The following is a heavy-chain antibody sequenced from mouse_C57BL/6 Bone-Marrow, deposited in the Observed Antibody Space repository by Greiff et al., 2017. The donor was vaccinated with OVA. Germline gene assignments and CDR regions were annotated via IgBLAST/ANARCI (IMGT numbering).Heavy chain of an antibody. CDR3: ARWLLRGFWYFDV. CDR2: IDPEDGET. Sequence: EVKLMESGAELVKPGASVKLSYTASGFNIKDYYMHWVKQRTEQGLEWIGRIDPEDGETKYAPKFQGKATITADTSSNTAYLQLSSLTSEDTAVYYCARWLLRGFWYFDVWGTGTTVTVSS. V-gene: IGHV14-2*01. D-gene: IGHD2-3*01. CDR1: GFNIKDYY. J-gene: IGHJ1*03.